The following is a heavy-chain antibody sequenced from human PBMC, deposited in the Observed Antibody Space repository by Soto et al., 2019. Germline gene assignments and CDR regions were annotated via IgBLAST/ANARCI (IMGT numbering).Heavy chain of an antibody. Sequence: QVQLVQSGAEVKKPGASVKVSCKASGYTLSNYALYWVRQAPGQRLEWMGWINAGNGDTKYSQKFQGRVTITTDTSASTAYMELSSLRSEDTAIYYCARDPRAAAVFYYGMDVWGQGTTVTVSS. D-gene: IGHD6-13*01. J-gene: IGHJ6*02. CDR1: GYTLSNYA. CDR2: INAGNGDT. CDR3: ARDPRAAAVFYYGMDV. V-gene: IGHV1-3*01.